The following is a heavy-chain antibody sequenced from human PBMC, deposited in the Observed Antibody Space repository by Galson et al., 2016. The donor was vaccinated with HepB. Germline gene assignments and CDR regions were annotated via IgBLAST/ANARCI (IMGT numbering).Heavy chain of an antibody. CDR3: ARGPLLFGELAIDY. J-gene: IGHJ4*02. CDR2: ISAYNGNT. V-gene: IGHV1-18*01. Sequence: SVKVSCKASGYTFTSYGISWVRQAPGQGLEWMGWISAYNGNTSYAQKLQGRVTMTTDTSTSTAYMELRSLRSDDTAVYYCARGPLLFGELAIDYWGQGTLVTVSS. CDR1: GYTFTSYG. D-gene: IGHD3-10*01.